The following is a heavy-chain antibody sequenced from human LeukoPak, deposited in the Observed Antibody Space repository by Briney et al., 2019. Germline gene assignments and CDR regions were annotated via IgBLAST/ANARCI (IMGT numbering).Heavy chain of an antibody. D-gene: IGHD2-2*01. CDR3: AKSLCSSTSCYGRFDY. CDR2: ISGSGAGT. J-gene: IGHJ4*02. CDR1: GFTFSTYA. Sequence: GGSLRLSCAASGFTFSTYAMNWVRQAPGKGLEWVSAISGSGAGTNYADSVRGRFTISRDTSKNTLYLQMNSLRAEDTAIYYCAKSLCSSTSCYGRFDYWGQGTLVTVSS. V-gene: IGHV3-23*01.